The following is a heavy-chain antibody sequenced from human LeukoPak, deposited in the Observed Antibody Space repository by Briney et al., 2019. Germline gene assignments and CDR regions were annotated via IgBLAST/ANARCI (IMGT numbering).Heavy chain of an antibody. CDR1: AFTFSSYA. V-gene: IGHV3-23*01. D-gene: IGHD3-10*01. J-gene: IGHJ4*02. CDR3: AKSRYNYYGSGSTIDY. CDR2: ISGSGGST. Sequence: PGGSLRLSCAASAFTFSSYAMSWVRQAPGKGLEWVSAISGSGGSTYYADSVKGRFTISRDNSKNTLYLQMNSLRAEDTAVYYCAKSRYNYYGSGSTIDYWGQGTLVTVSS.